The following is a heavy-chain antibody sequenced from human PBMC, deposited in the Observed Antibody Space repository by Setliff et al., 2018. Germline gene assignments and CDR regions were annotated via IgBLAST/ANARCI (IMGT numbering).Heavy chain of an antibody. Sequence: ASVKVSCKASGYPFTNYGITWVRQAPGRGLEWMGWINNYSFKTTYAQKFLDRVTITTDTSATTAYMELGSLRSDDTAVYYCARINFYVSSGYYYAPELWGQGTLVTVS. CDR3: ARINFYVSSGYYYAPEL. V-gene: IGHV1-18*01. D-gene: IGHD3-22*01. CDR1: GYPFTNYG. CDR2: INNYSFKT. J-gene: IGHJ4*02.